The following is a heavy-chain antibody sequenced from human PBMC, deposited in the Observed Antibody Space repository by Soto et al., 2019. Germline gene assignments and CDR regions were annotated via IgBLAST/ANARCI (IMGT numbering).Heavy chain of an antibody. CDR1: GFTVSSNY. D-gene: IGHD2-8*01. J-gene: IGHJ6*02. V-gene: IGHV3-53*01. CDR3: ARGPDCTNGVCYYYYGMDV. Sequence: VGSLRLSCAASGFTVSSNYMSWVRQAPGKGLEWVSVIYSGGSTYYADSVKGRFTISRDNSKNTLYLQMNSLRAEDTAVYYCARGPDCTNGVCYYYYGMDVWGQGTTVTVS. CDR2: IYSGGST.